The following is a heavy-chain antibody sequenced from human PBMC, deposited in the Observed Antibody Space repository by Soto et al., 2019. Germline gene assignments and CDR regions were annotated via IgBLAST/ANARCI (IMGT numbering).Heavy chain of an antibody. CDR3: SNSPVGKIGSG. D-gene: IGHD2-2*01. Sequence: PGGSLRLSCVGSGFSFSDHHMDWVRQAPGKGLEWVGRARNRAGSYTTEYAASVKGRFTISRDDSKNSLYVQMNSLKTEDTAVYYCSNSPVGKIGSGWGQGTLVTGSS. V-gene: IGHV3-72*01. J-gene: IGHJ4*02. CDR2: ARNRAGSYTT. CDR1: GFSFSDHH.